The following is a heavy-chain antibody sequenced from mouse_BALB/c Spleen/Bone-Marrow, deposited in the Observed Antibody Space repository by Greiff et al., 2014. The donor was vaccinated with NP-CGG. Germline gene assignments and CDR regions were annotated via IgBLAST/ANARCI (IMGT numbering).Heavy chain of an antibody. Sequence: LVKTGASVKISCKASGYSFTGYYMHWVKQSHGKSLEWIGYISCYNGATSYNQKFRGKATFTVDTSSSTAYMQFNSLTSEESAVYYCARSRDYGTSKSAWFAYWGQGTLVTVSA. CDR3: ARSRDYGTSKSAWFAY. CDR1: GYSFTGYY. CDR2: ISCYNGAT. D-gene: IGHD1-1*01. V-gene: IGHV1S34*01. J-gene: IGHJ3*01.